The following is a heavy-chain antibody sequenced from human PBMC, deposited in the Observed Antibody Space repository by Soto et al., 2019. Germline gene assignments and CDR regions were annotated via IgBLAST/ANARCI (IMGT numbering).Heavy chain of an antibody. CDR1: GDTFNFYS. V-gene: IGHV1-69*02. J-gene: IGHJ4*02. CDR2: INPILSMS. CDR3: ASSYGSGYRAFDS. Sequence: QVPLVQSGAEVKKPGSSVRVSCKASGDTFNFYSINWVRQAPGLGLEWMGRINPILSMSNYAQRFQGRVTMTADKSTSTDYMELSSLRSEDTAMYYCASSYGSGYRAFDSWGQGALVTVSS. D-gene: IGHD3-10*01.